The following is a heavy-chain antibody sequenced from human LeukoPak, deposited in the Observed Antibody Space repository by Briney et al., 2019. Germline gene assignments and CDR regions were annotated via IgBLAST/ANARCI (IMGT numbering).Heavy chain of an antibody. Sequence: NPSETLSLTCTVSGGSISSSSYYWGWIRQPPGKGLEWIGSIYYSGSTYYNPSLKSRVTISVDTSKNQFSLKLSSVTAADTAAYYCARLGAFDYWGQGTLVTVSS. CDR2: IYYSGST. D-gene: IGHD1-26*01. CDR1: GGSISSSSYY. J-gene: IGHJ4*02. CDR3: ARLGAFDY. V-gene: IGHV4-39*01.